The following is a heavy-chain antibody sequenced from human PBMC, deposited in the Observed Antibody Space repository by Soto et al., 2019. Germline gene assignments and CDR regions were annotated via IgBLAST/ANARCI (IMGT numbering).Heavy chain of an antibody. CDR3: ARGGSYPGCFDY. D-gene: IGHD1-26*01. CDR2: TRNKANSNTT. V-gene: IGHV3-72*01. Sequence: EVQLVESGGGLVQPGGSLRLSCAASGFTFSDHYMDWVRQAPGKGLEWVGRTRNKANSNTTEYAASVKGRFTSSRDDSKNSLYLQMNSLKNEDTAVYYCARGGSYPGCFDYWGQGTLVTVSS. CDR1: GFTFSDHY. J-gene: IGHJ4*02.